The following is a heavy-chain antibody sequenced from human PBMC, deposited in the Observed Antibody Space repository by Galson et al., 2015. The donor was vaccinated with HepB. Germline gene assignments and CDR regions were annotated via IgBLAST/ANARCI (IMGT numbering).Heavy chain of an antibody. CDR1: GFTFSSYG. Sequence: SLRLSCAASGFTFSSYGMHWVRQAPGKGLEWVAVIWYDGSNKYYADSVKGRFTISRDNSKNTLYLQMNSLRAEDTAVYYCARALVDTAMAYYYYMDVWGKGTTVTVSS. V-gene: IGHV3-33*01. J-gene: IGHJ6*03. CDR2: IWYDGSNK. D-gene: IGHD5-18*01. CDR3: ARALVDTAMAYYYYMDV.